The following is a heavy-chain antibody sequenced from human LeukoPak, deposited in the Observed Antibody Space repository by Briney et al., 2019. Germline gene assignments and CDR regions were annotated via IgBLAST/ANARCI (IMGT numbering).Heavy chain of an antibody. J-gene: IGHJ6*03. V-gene: IGHV3-11*04. CDR3: ARSPRRSSWYTYYYYYMDV. Sequence: GGSLRLSCAASGFTFSDYYMSWIRQAPGKGLEWVSYISSSGSTIYYADSVKGRFTISRDNAKNSLYLQMNSLRAEDTAVYYCARSPRRSSWYTYYYYYMDVWGKGTTVTISS. D-gene: IGHD6-13*01. CDR2: ISSSGSTI. CDR1: GFTFSDYY.